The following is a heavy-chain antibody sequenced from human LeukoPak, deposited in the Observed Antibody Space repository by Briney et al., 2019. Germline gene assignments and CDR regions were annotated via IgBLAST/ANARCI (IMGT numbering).Heavy chain of an antibody. CDR1: GFTFSSNC. V-gene: IGHV3-23*01. CDR2: ISCSVGNT. CDR3: TDETGTSIY. Sequence: PGESLTLSCAVSGFTFSSNCMHWVRQEPRNVMDWDTAISCSVGNTYYSDSVKRRFAISRDNSKNTLSLQMNSLRAEETAVYYCTDETGTSIYWGEGNLVTVSS. D-gene: IGHD1-7*01. J-gene: IGHJ4*02.